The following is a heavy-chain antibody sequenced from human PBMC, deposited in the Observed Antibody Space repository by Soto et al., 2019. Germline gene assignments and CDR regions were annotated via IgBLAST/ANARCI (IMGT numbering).Heavy chain of an antibody. CDR1: GGSISSGGYY. D-gene: IGHD2-2*01. J-gene: IGHJ6*02. CDR2: IYYSGST. CDR3: AREEYQHDYYGMDV. V-gene: IGHV4-31*03. Sequence: SETLSLTCTVSGGSISSGGYYWSWIRQHPGKGLEWIGYIYYSGSTYYNPSLKSRVTISVDTSKNQFSLKLSSVTAADTAVYYCAREEYQHDYYGMDVWGQGTTVTVSS.